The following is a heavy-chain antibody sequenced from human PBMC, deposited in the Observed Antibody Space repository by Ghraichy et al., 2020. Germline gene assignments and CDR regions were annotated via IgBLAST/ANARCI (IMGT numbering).Heavy chain of an antibody. J-gene: IGHJ4*02. V-gene: IGHV4-39*01. D-gene: IGHD5-18*01. CDR3: ARRERAGHTAYFDP. CDR1: GGSVSTSGYY. CDR2: IYFSGNT. Sequence: SQTLSLTCTVSGGSVSTSGYYWTWIRQTPRGGLEWIGAIYFSGNTHYNPSLKSRVTIFVDTSKNQFSLKMTSVTATDTALYFCARRERAGHTAYFDPWGQGTLVTVSS.